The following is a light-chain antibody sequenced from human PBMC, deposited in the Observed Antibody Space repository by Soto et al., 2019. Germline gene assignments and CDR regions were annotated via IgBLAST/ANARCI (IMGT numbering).Light chain of an antibody. CDR1: QSRGSNF. V-gene: IGKV3-20*01. CDR3: QLYGISPH. Sequence: EIVSPQSPGTLSLSPGERATLSCKTSQSRGSNFLAWYQHKPGQAPRLLIYASSNRATGIPDRFSGSASGTDFTLTINRLEPEDFAVYYCQLYGISPHFGQGTRLEIK. CDR2: ASS. J-gene: IGKJ5*01.